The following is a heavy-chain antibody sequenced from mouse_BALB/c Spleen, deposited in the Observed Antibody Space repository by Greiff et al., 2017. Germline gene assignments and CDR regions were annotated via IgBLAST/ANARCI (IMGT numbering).Heavy chain of an antibody. CDR2: INPSTGYT. J-gene: IGHJ2*01. CDR1: GYTFTSYW. Sequence: QVQLKQSGAELAKPGASVKMSCKASGYTFTSYWMQWVKQRPGQGLEWIGYINPSTGYTEYNQKFKDKATLTADKSSSTAYMQLSSLTSEDSAVYYCAYYGSSYNYWGQGTTLTVSS. V-gene: IGHV1-7*01. CDR3: AYYGSSYNY. D-gene: IGHD1-1*01.